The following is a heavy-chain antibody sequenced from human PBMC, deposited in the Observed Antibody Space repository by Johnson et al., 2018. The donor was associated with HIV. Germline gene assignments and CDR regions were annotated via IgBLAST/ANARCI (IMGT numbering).Heavy chain of an antibody. D-gene: IGHD1-26*01. CDR2: ISYDGSNK. CDR1: GFTFSSYG. CDR3: TRVREYSGSLGAFDI. V-gene: IGHV3-30*03. Sequence: QVQLVESGGGVVQPGRSLRLSCAASGFTFSSYGMHWVRQAPGKGLEWVAVISYDGSNKYYADSVKGRFTISRDNSKNTLYLQMNSLRAEDTAVYYCTRVREYSGSLGAFDIWGQGTMVTVSS. J-gene: IGHJ3*02.